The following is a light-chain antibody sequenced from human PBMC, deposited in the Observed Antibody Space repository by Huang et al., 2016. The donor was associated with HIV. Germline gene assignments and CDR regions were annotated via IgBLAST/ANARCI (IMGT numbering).Light chain of an antibody. CDR2: GAS. Sequence: EIVLTQSPGTLSLSPGERATLSCRASQSVSSNYLAWYQQKPGQAPRLLICGASSRATGIPDRFSGSGSGTDFTLTISRLEPEDFAVYYCQQYGSGGWTFGQGTKVEIK. CDR3: QQYGSGGWT. J-gene: IGKJ1*01. V-gene: IGKV3-20*01. CDR1: QSVSSNY.